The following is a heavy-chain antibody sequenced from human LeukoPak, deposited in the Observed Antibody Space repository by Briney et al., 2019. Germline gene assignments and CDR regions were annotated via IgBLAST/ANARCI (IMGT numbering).Heavy chain of an antibody. CDR3: VNLDDDSSGYSGY. D-gene: IGHD3-22*01. V-gene: IGHV3-30-3*01. J-gene: IGHJ4*02. CDR2: MSYDGSLK. Sequence: PGRSLRLSCAASGFTFSTYAMHWVRQAPGKGLEWVGIMSYDGSLKCYADSVKGRFTISRDNSKNTLYLQMNSLRAEDTAVYYCVNLDDDSSGYSGYWGQGTLVTVSS. CDR1: GFTFSTYA.